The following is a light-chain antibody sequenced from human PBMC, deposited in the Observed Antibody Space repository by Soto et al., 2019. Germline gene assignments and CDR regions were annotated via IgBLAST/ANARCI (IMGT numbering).Light chain of an antibody. CDR2: AAS. J-gene: IGKJ4*01. Sequence: IQLTQSPSSLSASAGDRVTITCRASQGISSYLAWYQQKPGKAHKLLIYAASTLQSGVPSRFSGSGSGTDFTLTISSLQPEDFATYYCQQLNSYLLTFGGGTKVDIK. CDR1: QGISSY. V-gene: IGKV1-9*01. CDR3: QQLNSYLLT.